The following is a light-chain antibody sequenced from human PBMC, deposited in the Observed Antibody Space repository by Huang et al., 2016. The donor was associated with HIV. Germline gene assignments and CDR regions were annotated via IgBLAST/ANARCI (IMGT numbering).Light chain of an antibody. V-gene: IGKV4-1*01. Sequence: DIVMTQSPDSLAVPLGERATFSCVSSQPVLYSSNQKHVPITCLAWYQKKPGQPPKLLIYWASSRASGVPDRFSGSGSGTHFTLTISSLQAEDVAVYYCQQHYTTPWTFGQGTKVEIK. J-gene: IGKJ1*01. CDR1: QPVLYSSNQKHVPITC. CDR2: WAS. CDR3: QQHYTTPWT.